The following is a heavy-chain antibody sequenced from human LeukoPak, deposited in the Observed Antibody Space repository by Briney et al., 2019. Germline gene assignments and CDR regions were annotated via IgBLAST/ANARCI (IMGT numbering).Heavy chain of an antibody. CDR2: ISWNSGSI. CDR1: GFTLVDYA. J-gene: IGHJ4*02. Sequence: GRSPRISRAAPGFTLVDYAMHLVRAAPGEGLGWGSGISWNSGSIGYADSVKGRFTISRDNAKNSLYLQMNSLRAEDTALYYCAKDASGSYSGFDYWGQGTLVTVSS. CDR3: AKDASGSYSGFDY. D-gene: IGHD1-26*01. V-gene: IGHV3-9*01.